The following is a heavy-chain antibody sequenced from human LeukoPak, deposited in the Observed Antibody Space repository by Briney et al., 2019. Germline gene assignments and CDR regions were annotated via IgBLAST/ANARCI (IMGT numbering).Heavy chain of an antibody. CDR3: ARFSNDHGVKFDY. J-gene: IGHJ4*02. V-gene: IGHV4-31*02. Sequence: LRLSCAASGFTVSSNYMSWVRQHPEKGLEWIGYIYYSGTAYYNPSLKSRVTMSVDTSKNQFSLKLDSVTAADTAVYYCARFSNDHGVKFDYWGQGTLVTVSS. D-gene: IGHD4-17*01. CDR1: GFTVSSNY. CDR2: IYYSGTA.